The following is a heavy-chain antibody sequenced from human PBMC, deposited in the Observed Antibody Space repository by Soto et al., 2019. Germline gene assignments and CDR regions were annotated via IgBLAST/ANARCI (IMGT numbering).Heavy chain of an antibody. J-gene: IGHJ3*01. CDR3: ARENFGVIIHDAFDL. CDR2: IYDSETT. D-gene: IGHD2-8*01. V-gene: IGHV4-31*03. CDR1: GDSVSSGGYY. Sequence: QVQLQESGPGLVMPSQTLSLTCTVSGDSVSSGGYYWNWIRQHPGRGLAWLGYIYDSETTYYNPSLESRLSISVDASKNQFSLKVTSVTPADTAVYYCARENFGVIIHDAFDLWGQGKMVTVSS.